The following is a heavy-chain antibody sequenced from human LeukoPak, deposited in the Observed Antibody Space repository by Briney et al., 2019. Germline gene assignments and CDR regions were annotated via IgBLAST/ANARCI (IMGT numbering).Heavy chain of an antibody. CDR3: VRVTITFDY. V-gene: IGHV6-1*01. J-gene: IGHJ4*02. Sequence: SQTLSLTCAISGXXXXSNSXTWNWIRXSXXXXXEWLGRTYYRSKWYNDYAVSVKGRITINPDTSKNQFSLQLNSVTPEDTAVYYCVRVTITFDYWGQGTLVTVSS. CDR2: TYYRSKWYN. D-gene: IGHD5-12*01. CDR1: GXXXXSNSXT.